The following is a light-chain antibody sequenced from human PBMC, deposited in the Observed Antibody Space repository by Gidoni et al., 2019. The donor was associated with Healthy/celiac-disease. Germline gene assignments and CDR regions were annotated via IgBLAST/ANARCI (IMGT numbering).Light chain of an antibody. CDR2: EVS. J-gene: IGLJ2*01. V-gene: IGLV2-14*01. CDR3: SSYTRISTLV. CDR1: SSDVGGYNY. Sequence: QSALTQPASVSGSPGQSITISCTGTSSDVGGYNYVSWYQQHPGKAHKLMIYEVSTRPSGVPNRFSGSKSGNTASLTISGLQAEYESDYYCSSYTRISTLVFCGGTKLTVL.